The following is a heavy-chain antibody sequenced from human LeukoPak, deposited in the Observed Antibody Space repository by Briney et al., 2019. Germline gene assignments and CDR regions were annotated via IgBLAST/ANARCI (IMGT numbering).Heavy chain of an antibody. CDR3: ARQSTPGTNLNWFDP. J-gene: IGHJ5*02. CDR1: GGSISSYY. D-gene: IGHD1-1*01. CDR2: IYYSGST. V-gene: IGHV4-59*01. Sequence: PSETLSLTCTVSGGSISSYYWSWIRQPPGKGLEWIGYIYYSGSTNYNPSLKSRVTISVDTSKSQFSLRLSSVTAADTAVYYCARQSTPGTNLNWFDPWGQGTLVTVSS.